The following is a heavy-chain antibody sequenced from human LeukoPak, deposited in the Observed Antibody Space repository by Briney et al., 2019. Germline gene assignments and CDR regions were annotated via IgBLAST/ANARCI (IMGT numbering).Heavy chain of an antibody. V-gene: IGHV4-34*01. Sequence: TETLSLTCAVYGGSFSGYYWSWIRQPPGKGLEWIGEINHSGSTNYNPSLKSRVTISVGTSKNQFSLKLSSVTAADTAVYYCARLGSENFDYWGQGTLVTVSS. CDR1: GGSFSGYY. J-gene: IGHJ4*02. CDR3: ARLGSENFDY. CDR2: INHSGST.